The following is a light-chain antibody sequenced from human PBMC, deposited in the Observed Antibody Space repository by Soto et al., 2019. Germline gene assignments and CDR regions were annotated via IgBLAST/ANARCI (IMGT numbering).Light chain of an antibody. Sequence: EIVMTQSPLSLPVTPGEPASISCRSSQSRLHSNGYNFLNWYLQKPGQSPQLLIFLGSNRASGVPARFSGSGSGTDFTLKISRVEAEDVGVYYCMQALQTWTFGQGTKVEIK. J-gene: IGKJ1*01. CDR1: QSRLHSNGYNF. CDR3: MQALQTWT. CDR2: LGS. V-gene: IGKV2-28*01.